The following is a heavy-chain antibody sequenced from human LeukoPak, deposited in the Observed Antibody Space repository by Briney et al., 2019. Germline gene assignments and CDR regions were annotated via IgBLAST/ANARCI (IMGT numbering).Heavy chain of an antibody. Sequence: ASVKVSCKASGYTFTGYYMHWVRQAPGQGLEWMGWINPNSGGTNYAQKFQGRVTMTRDTSISTAYMELSRLRSDDTAVYYCARAPSPTIFGQPGNWSDPWGQGTLVTVSS. V-gene: IGHV1-2*02. CDR2: INPNSGGT. D-gene: IGHD3-3*01. CDR1: GYTFTGYY. J-gene: IGHJ5*02. CDR3: ARAPSPTIFGQPGNWSDP.